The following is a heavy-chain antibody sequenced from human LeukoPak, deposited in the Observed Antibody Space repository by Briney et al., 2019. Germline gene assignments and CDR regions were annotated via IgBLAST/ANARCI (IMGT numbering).Heavy chain of an antibody. CDR2: ICSDGRSP. CDR3: ARDHPPVGSGPDY. V-gene: IGHV3-74*01. D-gene: IGHD6-19*01. Sequence: GGSLRLSCAASGFTFSNYLMHWVRQAPGKGLVWVSRICSDGRSPNYADSVKGRFTISRDNAKNTLYLQLNSLRAEDAAVYYCARDHPPVGSGPDYWGQGTLVTVSS. J-gene: IGHJ4*02. CDR1: GFTFSNYL.